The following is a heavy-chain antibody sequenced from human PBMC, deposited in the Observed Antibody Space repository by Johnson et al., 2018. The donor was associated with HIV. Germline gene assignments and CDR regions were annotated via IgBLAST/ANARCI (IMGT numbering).Heavy chain of an antibody. V-gene: IGHV3-30*14. D-gene: IGHD1-7*01. J-gene: IGHJ3*02. CDR3: ARERSGTIAFDI. CDR2: ISYDGSNK. Sequence: VQLVESGGGVVQPGRSLRLSCAASGFTFSSYAMHWVRQAPGKGLEWVAVISYDGSNKYYADSVKGRFTISRDNSKNTLYLQMNSLRAEDTAVYYCARERSGTIAFDIWGQGTMVTVSS. CDR1: GFTFSSYA.